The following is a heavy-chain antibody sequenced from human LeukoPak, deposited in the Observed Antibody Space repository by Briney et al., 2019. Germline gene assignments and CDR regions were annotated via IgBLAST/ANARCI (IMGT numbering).Heavy chain of an antibody. D-gene: IGHD5-18*01. Sequence: SVKVSCTASGGTFSSYAISWVRQAPGQGLEWMGRIIPILGIANYAQKFQGRVTITADKSTSTAYMELSSLRSEDTAVYYCARGGGWDTAMALYYFDYWGQGTLVTVSS. J-gene: IGHJ4*02. CDR2: IIPILGIA. CDR3: ARGGGWDTAMALYYFDY. V-gene: IGHV1-69*04. CDR1: GGTFSSYA.